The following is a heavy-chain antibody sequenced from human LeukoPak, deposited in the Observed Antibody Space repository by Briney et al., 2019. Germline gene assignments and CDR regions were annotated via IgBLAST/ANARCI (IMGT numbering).Heavy chain of an antibody. CDR3: AKGRYYYDSSGYCLDY. J-gene: IGHJ4*02. CDR1: GFNFSSYG. V-gene: IGHV3-23*01. CDR2: ISGSGGST. D-gene: IGHD3-22*01. Sequence: GGSLRLSCAASGFNFSSYGMSWVRQAPGKGLECVSAISGSGGSTYYADSVKGRFTISRDNSKNTLYLQMNSLRAEDTAVYYCAKGRYYYDSSGYCLDYWGQGTLVTVSS.